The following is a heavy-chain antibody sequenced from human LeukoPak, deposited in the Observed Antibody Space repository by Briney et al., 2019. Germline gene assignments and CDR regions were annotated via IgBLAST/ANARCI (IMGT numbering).Heavy chain of an antibody. CDR2: IGTAGDT. CDR3: ARAGSGWYYFDY. CDR1: GFTFSSYD. J-gene: IGHJ4*02. D-gene: IGHD6-19*01. V-gene: IGHV3-13*01. Sequence: GGSLRLSCAASGFTFSSYDMHWVRQATGKGLEWVSAIGTAGDTYYPGSVKGRFTISRENAENSLYLQVNSLRAGDTAMYYCARAGSGWYYFDYWGQGTLVTVSS.